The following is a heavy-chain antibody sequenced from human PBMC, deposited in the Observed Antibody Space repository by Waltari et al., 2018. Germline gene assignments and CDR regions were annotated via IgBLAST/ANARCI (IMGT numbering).Heavy chain of an antibody. CDR2: IYFAGST. J-gene: IGHJ3*02. Sequence: QLQLRESGPGLLKPSETLSLTCSVSGDSIGSGDYYWGWIRQAPGKGLEWIGSIYFAGSTYYNPARKSRLTISVDTSKNRFCLRLSSVTAADTAVYYCAREVGGSSWSTTPRGDAFDIWGQGTMVTVSS. D-gene: IGHD6-13*01. CDR1: GDSIGSGDYY. V-gene: IGHV4-39*07. CDR3: AREVGGSSWSTTPRGDAFDI.